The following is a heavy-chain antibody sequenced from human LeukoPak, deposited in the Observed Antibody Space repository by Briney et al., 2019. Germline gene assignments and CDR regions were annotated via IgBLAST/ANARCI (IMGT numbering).Heavy chain of an antibody. D-gene: IGHD3-9*01. CDR3: ARGGYLTGYYRPYFDD. V-gene: IGHV1-18*01. CDR1: GYTFTSYG. Sequence: ASVTVSCEASGYTFTSYGISWVRPAPGQGLEWMGWISAYNGNTNYAQKLQGRVTMTTDTSTSTAYMELRSLRSDDTAVYYCARGGYLTGYYRPYFDDWGQGTLVTVSS. J-gene: IGHJ4*02. CDR2: ISAYNGNT.